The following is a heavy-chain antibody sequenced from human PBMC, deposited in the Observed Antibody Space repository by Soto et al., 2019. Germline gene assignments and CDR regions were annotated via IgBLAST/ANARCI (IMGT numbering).Heavy chain of an antibody. CDR3: ARARQYYDCELDP. Sequence: PSETLSLTCTVSGGSISRGGYYWSWIRQHPGKGLEWIGYIYYSGSTYYSPSLKSRVTISVDTPKNQFSLKLSSVTAADTAIYYCARARQYYDCELDPWGQGTLVTVSS. D-gene: IGHD3-16*01. J-gene: IGHJ5*02. CDR2: IYYSGST. V-gene: IGHV4-31*03. CDR1: GGSISRGGYY.